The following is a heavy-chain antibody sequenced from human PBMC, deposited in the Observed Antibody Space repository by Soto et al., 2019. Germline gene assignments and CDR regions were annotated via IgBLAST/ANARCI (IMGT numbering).Heavy chain of an antibody. V-gene: IGHV3-33*01. J-gene: IGHJ3*02. CDR3: ARGYGGNSAAFDI. CDR1: GFTFSSYG. D-gene: IGHD4-17*01. Sequence: GGSLRLSCAASGFTFSSYGMHWVRQAPGKGLEWVAVIWYDGSNKYYVDSVKGRFTISRDNSKNTLYLQMNSLRAEDTAVYYCARGYGGNSAAFDIWGQGTMVTVSS. CDR2: IWYDGSNK.